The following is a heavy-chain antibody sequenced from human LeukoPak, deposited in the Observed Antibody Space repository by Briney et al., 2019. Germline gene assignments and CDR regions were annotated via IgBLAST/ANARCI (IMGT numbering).Heavy chain of an antibody. V-gene: IGHV4-4*02. CDR3: VAAAVAVDY. Sequence: GSLRLSCAASGFTFSSYGMSWVRQPPGKGLEWIGEIYHSGSTNYNASLKSRVAISVDKSKNQFSLKLTSVTAADTAVYYCVAAAVAVDYWGQGTLVTVSS. D-gene: IGHD6-19*01. J-gene: IGHJ4*02. CDR1: GFTFSSYGM. CDR2: IYHSGST.